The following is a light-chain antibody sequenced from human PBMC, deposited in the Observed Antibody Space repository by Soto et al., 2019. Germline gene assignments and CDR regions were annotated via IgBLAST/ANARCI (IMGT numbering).Light chain of an antibody. CDR1: QSAGNF. CDR3: QQYFNWPLTWT. Sequence: EIVMTQSPATLSVSPGETASLSCRASQSAGNFLAWYQQKPGQAPRLLVYGASTRATGVPARFSGSGSGIEFTLTISSLQSEDSAFYYCQQYFNWPLTWTFGPGTKVQIK. V-gene: IGKV3-15*01. J-gene: IGKJ3*01. CDR2: GAS.